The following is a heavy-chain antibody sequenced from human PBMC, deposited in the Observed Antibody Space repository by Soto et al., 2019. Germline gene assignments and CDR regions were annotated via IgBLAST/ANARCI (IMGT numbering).Heavy chain of an antibody. CDR1: GFTFSGDW. Sequence: GGSLRLSCAASGFTFSGDWMHWVRQAAGKGLVWVSRINMDGSSTNYADSVRGRFAISRDNAKNTLYLQMNSLRVDDTAVYFCARGPRGLYNNAYWGQGALVTVSS. CDR2: INMDGSST. CDR3: ARGPRGLYNNAY. J-gene: IGHJ4*02. V-gene: IGHV3-74*01. D-gene: IGHD1-1*01.